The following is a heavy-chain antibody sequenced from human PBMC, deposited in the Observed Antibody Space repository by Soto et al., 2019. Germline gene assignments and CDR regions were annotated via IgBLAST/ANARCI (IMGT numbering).Heavy chain of an antibody. D-gene: IGHD3-9*01. CDR3: ARVHYDILTGYYYYLDY. CDR1: GDSVSSNSAA. Sequence: SQTLSLTCAISGDSVSSNSAAWNWIRQSPSRGLEWLGRTYYRSKWYNDYAVSVKSRITINPDTSKNQFSLQLNSVTPEDTAVYYCARVHYDILTGYYYYLDYWGQGTLVTVSS. J-gene: IGHJ4*02. V-gene: IGHV6-1*01. CDR2: TYYRSKWYN.